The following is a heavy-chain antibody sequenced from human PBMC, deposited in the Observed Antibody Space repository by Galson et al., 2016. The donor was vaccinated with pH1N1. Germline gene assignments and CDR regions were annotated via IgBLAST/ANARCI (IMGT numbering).Heavy chain of an antibody. CDR3: TTGRLGYCSGGDCYPYDAFDI. V-gene: IGHV3-15*01. CDR1: GFTFTNAW. D-gene: IGHD2-15*01. J-gene: IGHJ3*02. Sequence: SLRLSRAASGFTFTNAWMSWVRQAPGKGLEWVGRIKRKIDGETTDYTAPVKGRFTISRDDSQKTLLLQMNSLKTEDTAVYYCTTGRLGYCSGGDCYPYDAFDIWGQGTMVIVSS. CDR2: IKRKIDGETT.